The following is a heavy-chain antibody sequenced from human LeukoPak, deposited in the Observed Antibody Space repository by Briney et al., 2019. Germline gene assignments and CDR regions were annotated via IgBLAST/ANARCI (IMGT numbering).Heavy chain of an antibody. V-gene: IGHV3-23*01. CDR3: AKDEGFFDVLTGPDH. CDR1: GFTFSNYA. Sequence: GGSLRLSCAASGFTFSNYAMTWVRQAPGKGLEWVSEISGSGSSTFYADSVKGRFTISRDNSKNTLFLQMKSLTAEDTAVYYCAKDEGFFDVLTGPDHWGQGTLVTVSS. CDR2: ISGSGSST. J-gene: IGHJ4*02. D-gene: IGHD3-9*01.